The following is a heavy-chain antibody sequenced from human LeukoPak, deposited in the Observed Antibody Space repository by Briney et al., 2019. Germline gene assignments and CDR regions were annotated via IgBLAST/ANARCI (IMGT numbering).Heavy chain of an antibody. Sequence: PGGCLRLSCAASGFTVSSNYMSWVRQAPGKGLEWVSVIYSGGSTYYADSVKGRFTISRDNAKNSLYLQMNSLRAEDTAVYYCARFYGVGATQVRAFDIWGQGTMVTVSS. CDR2: IYSGGST. D-gene: IGHD1-26*01. V-gene: IGHV3-53*01. J-gene: IGHJ3*02. CDR3: ARFYGVGATQVRAFDI. CDR1: GFTVSSNY.